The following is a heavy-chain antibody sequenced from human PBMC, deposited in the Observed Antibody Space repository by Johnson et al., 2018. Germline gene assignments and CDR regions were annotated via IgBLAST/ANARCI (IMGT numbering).Heavy chain of an antibody. V-gene: IGHV3-30*03. CDR3: VSDIATPIARGSYFDH. J-gene: IGHJ4*02. CDR2: IAHDGSYI. CDR1: GFILNNYG. Sequence: QVQLVESGGGVVQPGRYLRLSCAASGFILNNYGMHWVRQAPGKGLEWVAVIAHDGSYIDYVDSVKGRFTISRDDSKNTLYLQMNSLRDEDTALYHCVSDIATPIARGSYFDHWGQGTLVTVSS. D-gene: IGHD5-12*01.